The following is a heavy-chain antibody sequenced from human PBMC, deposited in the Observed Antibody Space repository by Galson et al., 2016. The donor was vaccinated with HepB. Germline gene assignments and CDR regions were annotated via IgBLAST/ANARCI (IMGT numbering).Heavy chain of an antibody. Sequence: QSGAEVKKPGESLQISCQASGYSFTSYWIGWVRQMPGKGLEWMGIIYTGDSDTRYSPSFQGQVTISVDRSINTAYLQWRSLKASDPAMYYCAGSSGWLSEDWGQGTLLTVSS. CDR2: IYTGDSDT. CDR3: AGSSGWLSED. V-gene: IGHV5-51*01. CDR1: GYSFTSYW. D-gene: IGHD6-19*01. J-gene: IGHJ4*02.